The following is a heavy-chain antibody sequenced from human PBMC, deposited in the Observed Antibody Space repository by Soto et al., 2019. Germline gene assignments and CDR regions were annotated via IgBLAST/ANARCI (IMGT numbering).Heavy chain of an antibody. Sequence: PSETLSLTCAVYGGSFSGYYWSWIRQPPGKGLEWIGEINHSGSTNYNPSLKSRVTISVDTSKNQFSLKLSSVTAADTAVYYCARDIAAAGQFDYWGQGTLVTVSS. CDR3: ARDIAAAGQFDY. J-gene: IGHJ4*02. D-gene: IGHD6-13*01. CDR1: GGSFSGYY. CDR2: INHSGST. V-gene: IGHV4-34*01.